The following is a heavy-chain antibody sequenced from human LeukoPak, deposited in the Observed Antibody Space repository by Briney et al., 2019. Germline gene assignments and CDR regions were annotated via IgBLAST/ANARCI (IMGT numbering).Heavy chain of an antibody. V-gene: IGHV4-30-2*01. CDR1: GGSISSGGYY. CDR3: ARSGDTVVVPAAMEYGAFDI. Sequence: SGTLSLTCTVSGGSISSGGYYWSWIRQPPGKGLEWIGYIYHSGSTYYNPSLKSRVTISVDRSKNQFSLKLSSVTAADTAVYYCARSGDTVVVPAAMEYGAFDIWGQGTMVTVSS. CDR2: IYHSGST. J-gene: IGHJ3*02. D-gene: IGHD2-2*01.